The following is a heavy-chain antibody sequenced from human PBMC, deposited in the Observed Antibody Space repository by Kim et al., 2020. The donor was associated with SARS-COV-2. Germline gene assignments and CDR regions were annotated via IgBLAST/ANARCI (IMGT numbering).Heavy chain of an antibody. Sequence: ASVKVSCKTSGYTFTSNSVSWVRQAPGQGLEWMGWISSYSGQTNYAQKLQGRVTMTTDTSTSTAYMELRTLRSDDTAVYFCARDRGQLLVTGGFDDWGQGTLMTVSS. CDR1: GYTFTSNS. CDR2: ISSYSGQT. D-gene: IGHD6-13*01. V-gene: IGHV1-18*04. J-gene: IGHJ4*02. CDR3: ARDRGQLLVTGGFDD.